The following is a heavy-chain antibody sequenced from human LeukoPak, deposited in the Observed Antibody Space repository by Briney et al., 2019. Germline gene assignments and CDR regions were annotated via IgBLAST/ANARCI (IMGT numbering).Heavy chain of an antibody. D-gene: IGHD6-13*01. J-gene: IGHJ3*02. CDR2: IIPIFGTA. V-gene: IGHV1-69*05. CDR3: PKGFSSSQTRGPFDI. Sequence: SVKVSCKASGGTFSSYAISWVRQAPGQGLEWMGGIIPIFGTANYAQKFQGRVTITTDESTSTAYMELSSLRSEDTAVYYCPKGFSSSQTRGPFDIWGQGTMVTVSS. CDR1: GGTFSSYA.